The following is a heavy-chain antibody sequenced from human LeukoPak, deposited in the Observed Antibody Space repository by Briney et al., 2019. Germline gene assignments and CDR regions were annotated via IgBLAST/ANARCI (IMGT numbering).Heavy chain of an antibody. CDR2: ISSRSSYV. Sequence: PGGSLRLSCAASGFTFSSYSMNWVRQGPGKGLEWVSYISSRSSYVYNADSVKGRFTISRDNAKNSLYLQMNSLRAEDTAVYYCARPRRYSDDDAFDIWGQGTMVTVSS. CDR3: ARPRRYSDDDAFDI. CDR1: GFTFSSYS. V-gene: IGHV3-21*01. D-gene: IGHD5-12*01. J-gene: IGHJ3*02.